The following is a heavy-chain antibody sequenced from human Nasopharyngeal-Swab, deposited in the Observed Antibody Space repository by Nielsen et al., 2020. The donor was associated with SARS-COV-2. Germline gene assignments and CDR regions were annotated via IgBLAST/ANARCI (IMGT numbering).Heavy chain of an antibody. Sequence: GGSLRLSCAASGFTFSDHYMDWVRQAPGKGLEWVGRPRNKANSYTTEYAASVKGSFTISRDDSKKSLYLQMNRLKTEDTAVYYCARGGNWNVGAFDIWGQGTMVTVSS. CDR1: GFTFSDHY. V-gene: IGHV3-72*01. D-gene: IGHD1-1*01. CDR2: PRNKANSYTT. J-gene: IGHJ3*02. CDR3: ARGGNWNVGAFDI.